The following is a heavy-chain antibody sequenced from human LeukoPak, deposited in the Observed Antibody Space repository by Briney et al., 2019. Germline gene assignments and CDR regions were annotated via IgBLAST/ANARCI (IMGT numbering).Heavy chain of an antibody. Sequence: GGSLRLSCAASGFIFNSHVMSWVRQAPGKGLEWVSAISGSGGSTFYADSVRGRFSISRDNSKNMLYLQMNNLRAEDTALYYCARDNDYTYNYFDYWGQGTLVTVSS. CDR1: GFIFNSHV. CDR2: ISGSGGST. J-gene: IGHJ4*02. CDR3: ARDNDYTYNYFDY. V-gene: IGHV3-23*01. D-gene: IGHD3-16*01.